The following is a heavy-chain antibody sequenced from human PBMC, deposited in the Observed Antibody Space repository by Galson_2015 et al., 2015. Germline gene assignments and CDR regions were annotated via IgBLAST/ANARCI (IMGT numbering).Heavy chain of an antibody. CDR1: GFSLSTREVG. CDR2: IFWNDDK. CDR3: AHTSTRWRSEY. V-gene: IGHV2-5*01. D-gene: IGHD4-23*01. J-gene: IGHJ4*02. Sequence: PALVKPTQTLTLTCTVSGFSLSTREVGVGWIRQPPGKALEWLALIFWNDDKRYSPSLKSRLTITKDTSKNQVVFTMTNMDPVDTATYYCAHTSTRWRSEYWGQGTLVTVSS.